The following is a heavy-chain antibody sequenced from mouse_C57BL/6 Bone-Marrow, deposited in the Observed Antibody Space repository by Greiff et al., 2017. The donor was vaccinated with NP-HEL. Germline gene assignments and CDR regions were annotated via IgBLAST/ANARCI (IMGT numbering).Heavy chain of an antibody. CDR3: ARADITTAGYFDY. J-gene: IGHJ2*01. CDR1: GFTFSSYA. CDR2: ISDGGSYT. D-gene: IGHD1-1*01. Sequence: EVKLVESGGGLVKPGGSLKLSCAASGFTFSSYAMSWVRQTPEKRLEWVATISDGGSYTYYPDNVKGRFTISRDNAKNNLYLQMSHLKSEDTAMYYCARADITTAGYFDYWGQGTTLTVSS. V-gene: IGHV5-4*03.